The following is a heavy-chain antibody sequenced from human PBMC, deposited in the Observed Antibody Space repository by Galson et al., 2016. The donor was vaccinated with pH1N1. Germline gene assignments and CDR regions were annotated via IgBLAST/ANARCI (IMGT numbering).Heavy chain of an antibody. Sequence: LRLSCAASGFTFGDYAMRWVRQAPGKGLEYVSSISTSSGTTYYGDSVRGRFTISRDNSKNTVYLQMNSLRAKDTAIYYCTKARVGNYYFDYWGQGSLVTVSS. J-gene: IGHJ4*02. D-gene: IGHD1-7*01. V-gene: IGHV3-23*01. CDR2: ISTSSGTT. CDR3: TKARVGNYYFDY. CDR1: GFTFGDYA.